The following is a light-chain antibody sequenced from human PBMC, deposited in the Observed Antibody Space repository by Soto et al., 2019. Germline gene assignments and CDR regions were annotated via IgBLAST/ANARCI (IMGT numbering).Light chain of an antibody. J-gene: IGKJ5*01. V-gene: IGKV1-33*01. Sequence: IHMTQSPSTLSASVGDRVTITCRASESISRWLAWYQQKPGKAPNLLIYDASNLEIGVPSRFSGSGSGTHFTFTISRLQPEDIATYYCQQYENLPTFGQGTRLEIK. CDR2: DAS. CDR1: ESISRW. CDR3: QQYENLPT.